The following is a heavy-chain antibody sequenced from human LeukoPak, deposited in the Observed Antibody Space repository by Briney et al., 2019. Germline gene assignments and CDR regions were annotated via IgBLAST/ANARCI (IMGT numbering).Heavy chain of an antibody. Sequence: TPSETLSLTCAVYGGSSSGYYWSWIRQPPGKGLDGIGEINHSGSTNYNPSLKSRVTISIDTSNNQFSLKLSSVTAADTAVHSCAREGSRDSYGRPLHFDCWGHGTLVTASS. CDR1: GGSSSGYY. CDR2: INHSGST. V-gene: IGHV4-34*01. D-gene: IGHD5-18*01. J-gene: IGHJ4*01. CDR3: AREGSRDSYGRPLHFDC.